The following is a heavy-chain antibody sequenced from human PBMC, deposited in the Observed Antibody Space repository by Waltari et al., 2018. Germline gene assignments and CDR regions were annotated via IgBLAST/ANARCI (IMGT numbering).Heavy chain of an antibody. Sequence: QLQQSGPGLVKPSGTLSLICAVSGDSMSSTYWWSWVRQSPGRGLEWIGQFHGSGRTNYNPSFAGRVTVSLDTSAYHFALKLTSATAADTALYFGARDRGRGLYLDTWGQGTLVTVSP. J-gene: IGHJ4*02. CDR3: ARDRGRGLYLDT. V-gene: IGHV4-4*02. D-gene: IGHD2-15*01. CDR2: FHGSGRT. CDR1: GDSMSSTYW.